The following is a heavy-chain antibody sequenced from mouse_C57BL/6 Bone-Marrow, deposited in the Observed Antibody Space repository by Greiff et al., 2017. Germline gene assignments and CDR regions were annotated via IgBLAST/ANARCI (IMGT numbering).Heavy chain of an antibody. CDR1: GYTFTSYW. V-gene: IGHV1-7*01. Sequence: QVQLQQSGAELAKPGASVKLSCTASGYTFTSYWMHWVKQRPGQGLEWIGYINPSSGYTKYNQKFKDKATLTADKSSSTAYMQLSSLTYEDSAVYYCASPIYYGNYFFAYWGQGTLVTVSA. D-gene: IGHD2-1*01. CDR3: ASPIYYGNYFFAY. J-gene: IGHJ3*01. CDR2: INPSSGYT.